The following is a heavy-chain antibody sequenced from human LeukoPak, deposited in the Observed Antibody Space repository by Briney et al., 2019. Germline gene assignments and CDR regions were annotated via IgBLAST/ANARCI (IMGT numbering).Heavy chain of an antibody. J-gene: IGHJ5*02. CDR3: ATIASPSITIFGVVTPLDP. D-gene: IGHD3-3*01. CDR1: GYTLTELS. CDR2: FDPEDGET. Sequence: ASVKVSCKVSGYTLTELSMHWVRQAPGKGLEWMGGFDPEDGETIYAQKFQGRVTMTEDTSTDTAYMGLSSLRSEDTAVYYCATIASPSITIFGVVTPLDPWGQGTLVTVSS. V-gene: IGHV1-24*01.